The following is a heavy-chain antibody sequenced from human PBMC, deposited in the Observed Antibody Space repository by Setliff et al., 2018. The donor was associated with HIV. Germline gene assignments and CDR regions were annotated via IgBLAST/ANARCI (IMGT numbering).Heavy chain of an antibody. D-gene: IGHD6-19*01. CDR2: INRDGSET. J-gene: IGHJ4*03. CDR3: TKDHLSGWASDC. CDR1: GFTFSSYW. Sequence: GGSLRLSCAASGFTFSSYWISWVRQAPGKGLEWVANINRDGSETYYLDPVKGRFTISRDNAKNSLYLQMNSLRVEDTAMYYCTKDHLSGWASDCWGRGTMVTVSS. V-gene: IGHV3-7*01.